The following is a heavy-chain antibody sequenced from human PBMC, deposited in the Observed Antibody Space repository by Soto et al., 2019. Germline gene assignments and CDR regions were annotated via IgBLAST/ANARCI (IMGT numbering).Heavy chain of an antibody. V-gene: IGHV3-23*01. CDR2: ISGSGGST. Sequence: EVQLLESGGCLVQPGGSLRLSCAASGFTFSSYATSWVRQAPGKWLEWVSAISGSGGSTYYADSVKGRFTISRDNSKNTLYLQMNSLRAEGTAVYYCAKGSSGWYERFDYWGQGTLVTVSS. CDR1: GFTFSSYA. CDR3: AKGSSGWYERFDY. J-gene: IGHJ4*02. D-gene: IGHD6-19*01.